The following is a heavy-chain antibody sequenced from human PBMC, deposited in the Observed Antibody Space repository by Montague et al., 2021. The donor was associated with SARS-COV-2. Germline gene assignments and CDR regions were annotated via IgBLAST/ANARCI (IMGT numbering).Heavy chain of an antibody. D-gene: IGHD3-22*01. CDR2: INHRGTS. Sequence: SLTCAVYGGSFSDYFWTWIRQPPGKELGWIGEINHRGTSNYNPSLKSRVSISVDTSKNQFSLYLGSVTAADTAVYYCARGRQHFNMIVVVMTGGEYYFDYWGQGTLVTVSS. CDR3: ARGRQHFNMIVVVMTGGEYYFDY. J-gene: IGHJ4*02. CDR1: GGSFSDYF. V-gene: IGHV4-34*01.